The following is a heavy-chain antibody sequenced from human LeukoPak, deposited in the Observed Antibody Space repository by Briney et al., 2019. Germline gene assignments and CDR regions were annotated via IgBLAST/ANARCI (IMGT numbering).Heavy chain of an antibody. CDR3: ARRARLRGYYFDY. Sequence: KTSETLSLTCAVYGGSFSGYYWSWIRQPPGKGLEWIGEINHSGSTYYNPSLKSRVTISVDTSKNQFSLKLSSVTAADTAVYYCARRARLRGYYFDYWGQGSLVTVSS. D-gene: IGHD2-15*01. CDR1: GGSFSGYY. CDR2: INHSGST. J-gene: IGHJ4*02. V-gene: IGHV4-34*01.